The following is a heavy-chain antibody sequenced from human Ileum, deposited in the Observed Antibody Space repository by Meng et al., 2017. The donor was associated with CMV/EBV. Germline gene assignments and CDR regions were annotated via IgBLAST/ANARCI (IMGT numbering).Heavy chain of an antibody. CDR2: IDWNDDK. J-gene: IGHJ5*02. V-gene: IGHV2-5*01. Sequence: SGPTLVKPTQTLTLTCTFSGFSLTTYGAGVGWVRQPPGKALEWLALIDWNDDKRYSPSLKSRLSITKDTSKNEVALTMTNMDPVDTATYYCVRSTYCSGGSCFSENWYDPCGRAIL. D-gene: IGHD2-15*01. CDR3: VRSTYCSGGSCFSENWYDP. CDR1: GFSLTTYGAG.